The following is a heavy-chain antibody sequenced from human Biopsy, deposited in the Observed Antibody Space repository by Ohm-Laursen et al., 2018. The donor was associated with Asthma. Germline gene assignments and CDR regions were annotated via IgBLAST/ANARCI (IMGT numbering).Heavy chain of an antibody. V-gene: IGHV3-30-3*01. Sequence: SLRLSCTASRFTYEVHWVRQAPGKGLEWVAVISYDGSSIYYADSVRGRFTISRDNSKHTMYLHMNSLRGDDTAIYYCGKDSSEVEAADEYWGQGTLVTVSS. D-gene: IGHD2-15*01. CDR1: RFTYE. CDR3: GKDSSEVEAADEY. J-gene: IGHJ4*02. CDR2: ISYDGSSI.